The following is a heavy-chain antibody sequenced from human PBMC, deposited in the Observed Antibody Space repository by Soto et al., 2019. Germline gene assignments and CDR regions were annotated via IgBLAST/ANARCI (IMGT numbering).Heavy chain of an antibody. V-gene: IGHV4-59*01. CDR3: ARDSERFSAFDI. CDR2: IYYSGST. J-gene: IGHJ3*02. CDR1: GGSISSYY. Sequence: SETLSLTCTVSGGSISSYYWSWIRQPPGKGLEWIGYIYYSGSTNYNPSLKSRVTISVDTSKNQFSLKLSSVTAADTAVYYCARDSERFSAFDIWGQGTMVTVSS. D-gene: IGHD3-3*01.